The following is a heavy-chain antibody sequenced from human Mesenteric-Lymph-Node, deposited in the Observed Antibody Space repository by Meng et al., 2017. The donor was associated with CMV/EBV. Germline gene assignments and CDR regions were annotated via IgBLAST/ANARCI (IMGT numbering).Heavy chain of an antibody. CDR3: ARGALITIFYFDL. CDR2: INAGNGKA. J-gene: IGHJ2*01. Sequence: KASGYTFTRYAMHWVRQAPGQRLEWMGWINAGNGKAKYSQKFQGRVTITRDTSATTAYMELSSLRSGDTAVYYCARGALITIFYFDLWGRGTLVTVSS. CDR1: GYTFTRYA. V-gene: IGHV1-3*01. D-gene: IGHD3-9*01.